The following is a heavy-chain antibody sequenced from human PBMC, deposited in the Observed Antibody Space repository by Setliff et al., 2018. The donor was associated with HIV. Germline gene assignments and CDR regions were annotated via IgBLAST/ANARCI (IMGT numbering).Heavy chain of an antibody. CDR2: IYYSGST. J-gene: IGHJ6*03. Sequence: PSETLSLTCTVSGGSISSHYWSWIRQPPGKGLEWIGYIYYSGSTNYNPSLKSRVTISVDTSKNQFSLKLSSVTAADTAVYYCARDRRSFDYWGQGSGYLGSYYYYMDVWGKGTTVTVSS. V-gene: IGHV4-59*11. CDR1: GGSISSHY. CDR3: ARDRRSFDYWGQGSGYLGSYYYYMDV. D-gene: IGHD3-22*01.